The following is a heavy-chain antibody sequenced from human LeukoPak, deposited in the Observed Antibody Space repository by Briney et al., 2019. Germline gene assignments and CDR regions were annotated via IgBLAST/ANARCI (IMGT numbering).Heavy chain of an antibody. CDR1: GFTFSSYG. D-gene: IGHD1-26*01. CDR2: IWYDGSNK. V-gene: IGHV3-33*01. J-gene: IGHJ6*03. Sequence: GGSLRLSCAASGFTFSSYGMHWVRQAPGKGLEWVAVIWYDGSNKYYADSVRGRFTISRDNSKSTLYLQMNSLRAEDTAVYYCARAGIDYYYYYMDVWGKGTTVTVSS. CDR3: ARAGIDYYYYYMDV.